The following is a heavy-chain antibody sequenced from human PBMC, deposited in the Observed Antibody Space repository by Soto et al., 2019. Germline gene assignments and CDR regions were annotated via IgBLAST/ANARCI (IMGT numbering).Heavy chain of an antibody. CDR2: INPNSGGT. CDR1: GHTFTGYY. CDR3: ARVYCSSTSCYRYYYYYGMDV. J-gene: IGHJ6*02. V-gene: IGHV1-2*02. D-gene: IGHD2-2*02. Sequence: ASVKVSCKASGHTFTGYYMLWVRQAPGQGLEWMGWINPNSGGTNFAQKFQGRVSMTRDTSISTAYMELSRLRSDDTAVYYCARVYCSSTSCYRYYYYYGMDVWGQGTTVTVS.